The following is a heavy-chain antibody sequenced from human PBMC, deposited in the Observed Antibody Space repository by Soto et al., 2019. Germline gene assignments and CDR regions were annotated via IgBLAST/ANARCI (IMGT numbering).Heavy chain of an antibody. V-gene: IGHV3-13*01. CDR3: ARGCGGDCWTLSQFDP. CDR1: GFTFSRYD. CDR2: IGTAGDT. D-gene: IGHD2-21*02. J-gene: IGHJ5*02. Sequence: PGGSLRLSCAASGFTFSRYDMHWVRQVTGKGLEWVSAIGTAGDTYYPGSVKGRFTISRENTKKSLYLQMNSLSPGDTAVYYCARGCGGDCWTLSQFDPWGQGPQVTVSA.